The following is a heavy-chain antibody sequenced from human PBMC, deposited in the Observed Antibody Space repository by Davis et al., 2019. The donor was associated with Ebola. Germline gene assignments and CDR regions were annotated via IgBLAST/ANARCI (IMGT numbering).Heavy chain of an antibody. D-gene: IGHD1-26*01. J-gene: IGHJ4*02. V-gene: IGHV3-30*02. CDR3: ATLPGYY. Sequence: GESLKISCAASGFTFSSNTMTWVRQAPGKGLEWVAFIRYDGSNKYYADSVKGRFTISRDNAKNTLYLQINNLRVEDTAVYYCATLPGYYWGQGTLVTVSS. CDR1: GFTFSSNT. CDR2: IRYDGSNK.